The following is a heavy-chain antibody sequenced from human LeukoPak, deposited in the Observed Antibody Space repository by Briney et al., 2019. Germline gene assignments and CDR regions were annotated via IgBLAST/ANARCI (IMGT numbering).Heavy chain of an antibody. J-gene: IGHJ4*02. CDR2: ISYDGSNK. Sequence: PGGSLRLSCAASGFTFSSYAMHWVRQAPGKGLEWVAVISYDGSNKYYADSVEGRFTISRDNSKNTLYLQMNSLRAEDTAVYYCARGSGIKWFDYWGQGTLVTVSS. CDR3: ARGSGIKWFDY. D-gene: IGHD5-12*01. CDR1: GFTFSSYA. V-gene: IGHV3-30*04.